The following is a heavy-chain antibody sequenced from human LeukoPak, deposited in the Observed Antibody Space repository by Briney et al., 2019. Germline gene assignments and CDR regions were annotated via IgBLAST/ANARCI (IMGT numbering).Heavy chain of an antibody. V-gene: IGHV3-30-3*01. CDR3: ARDRAVA. CDR1: GFTFSNYW. D-gene: IGHD6-19*01. J-gene: IGHJ5*02. CDR2: ISYDGSNK. Sequence: GGSLRLSCAASGFTFSNYWMSWVRQAPGKGLEWVAVISYDGSNKYYADSVKGRFTISRDNSKNTLYLQMNSLRAEDTAVYYCARDRAVAWGQGTLVTVSS.